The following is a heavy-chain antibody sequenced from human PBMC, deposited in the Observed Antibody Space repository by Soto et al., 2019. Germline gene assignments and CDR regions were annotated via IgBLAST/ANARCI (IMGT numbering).Heavy chain of an antibody. D-gene: IGHD6-19*01. J-gene: IGHJ4*02. CDR2: VYYTGST. CDR3: ARSVAVPGAHIDY. CDR1: GGSISCSY. V-gene: IGHV4-59*01. Sequence: PSETLSLTCSVSGGSISCSYWSWIRQSPGKGLEWLGYVYYTGSTNYSPSLGSRVSISVDTSKNEFSLRLSSVTAADTAVYFCARSVAVPGAHIDYWGQGTQVTVSS.